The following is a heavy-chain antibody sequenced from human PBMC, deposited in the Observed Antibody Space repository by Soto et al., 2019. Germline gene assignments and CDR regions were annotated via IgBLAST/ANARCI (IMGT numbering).Heavy chain of an antibody. CDR2: INHSGST. D-gene: IGHD1-1*01. Sequence: PSETLSLTCAVYGGSFSGYYWSWIRQPPGKGLEWIGEINHSGSTNYNPSLKSRVTISVDTSKNQFSLKLSSVTAADTAVYYCARGHGDWKGNWFDPWGQGTLVTVSS. CDR1: GGSFSGYY. CDR3: ARGHGDWKGNWFDP. J-gene: IGHJ5*02. V-gene: IGHV4-34*01.